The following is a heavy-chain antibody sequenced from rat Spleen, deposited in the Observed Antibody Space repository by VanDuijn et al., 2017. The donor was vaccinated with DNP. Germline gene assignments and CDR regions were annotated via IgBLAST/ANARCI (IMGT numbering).Heavy chain of an antibody. V-gene: IGHV5-7*01. D-gene: IGHD1-6*01. CDR3: AKDPEYYGFQGYFDY. CDR1: GFTFSDYN. Sequence: EVQLVESGGGLVQPGRSLKLSCAASGFTFSDYNMAWVRQAPKKGLELVTTISYDGTTTYYRDSVKGRFTISRDNAKSTLYLQMNSLRSEDTATYYCAKDPEYYGFQGYFDYWGQGVMVTVSS. CDR2: ISYDGTTT. J-gene: IGHJ2*01.